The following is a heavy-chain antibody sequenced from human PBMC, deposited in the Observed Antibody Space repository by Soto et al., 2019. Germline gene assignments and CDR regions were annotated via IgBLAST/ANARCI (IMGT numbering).Heavy chain of an antibody. V-gene: IGHV4-39*01. CDR3: ATIPATTILTDY. J-gene: IGHJ4*02. D-gene: IGHD2-2*02. CDR1: GGSITSSYY. Sequence: PSETLSLTCTVSGGSITSSYYWGWIRQPPGKGLEWIGSIYYSGSTYYNPSLKSRVTISVATSKNQFSLKLSSVTAADTAVYYCATIPATTILTDYWGQGTLVTVS. CDR2: IYYSGST.